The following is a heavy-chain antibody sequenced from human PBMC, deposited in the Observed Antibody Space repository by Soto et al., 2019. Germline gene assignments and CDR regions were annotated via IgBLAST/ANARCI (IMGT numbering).Heavy chain of an antibody. CDR1: GFTFSSYG. CDR3: AKEGVRVLRYFDWLLPAHYYYGMDG. Sequence: PGGSLRLSCAASGFTFSSYGMHWVRQAPGKGLEWVAVISYDGSNKYYADSVKGRFTISRDNSKNTLYLQMNSLRAEDTAVYYCAKEGVRVLRYFDWLLPAHYYYGMDGWGQGTTVTVSS. CDR2: ISYDGSNK. V-gene: IGHV3-30*18. D-gene: IGHD3-9*01. J-gene: IGHJ6*02.